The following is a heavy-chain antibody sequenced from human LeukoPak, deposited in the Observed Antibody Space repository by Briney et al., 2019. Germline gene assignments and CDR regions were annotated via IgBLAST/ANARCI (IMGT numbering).Heavy chain of an antibody. J-gene: IGHJ4*02. D-gene: IGHD2-21*02. Sequence: SVKVSCKESGGTFSRDVISWVRQAPGQGLEWMGRIIPVLGVANYAQKFQGRDTITADKSTSTAYMELSSLRYEDTAMYYCAREQTVTNYFDYWGQGTLVTVSS. CDR2: IIPVLGVA. CDR1: GGTFSRDV. V-gene: IGHV1-69*04. CDR3: AREQTVTNYFDY.